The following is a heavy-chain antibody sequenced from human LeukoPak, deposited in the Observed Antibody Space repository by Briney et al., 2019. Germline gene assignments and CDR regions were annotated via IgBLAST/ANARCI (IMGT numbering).Heavy chain of an antibody. CDR1: GFTFSSYA. J-gene: IGHJ4*02. V-gene: IGHV3-30-3*02. CDR2: ISYDGSNK. D-gene: IGHD4-11*01. Sequence: PGGSLRLSCAASGFTFSSYAMHWVRQAPGKGLEWVAVISYDGSNKYYADSVKGRSTISRDNSKNTLYLQMNSLRAEDTALYYCAKSLTSNVADLDYWGQGTLVTVSS. CDR3: AKSLTSNVADLDY.